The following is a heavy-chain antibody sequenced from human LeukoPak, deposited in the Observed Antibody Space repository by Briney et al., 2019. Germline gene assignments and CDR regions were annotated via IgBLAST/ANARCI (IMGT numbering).Heavy chain of an antibody. CDR2: IYHSGST. J-gene: IGHJ3*02. V-gene: IGHV4-39*07. CDR3: ASVRFGELSPAFDI. D-gene: IGHD3-10*01. CDR1: GGSISSGGYY. Sequence: SETLSLTCTVSGGSISSGGYYWSWVRQPPGKGLEWIGEIYHSGSTNYNPSLKSRVTISVDKSKNQFSLKLSSVTAADTAVYYCASVRFGELSPAFDIWGQGTMVTVSS.